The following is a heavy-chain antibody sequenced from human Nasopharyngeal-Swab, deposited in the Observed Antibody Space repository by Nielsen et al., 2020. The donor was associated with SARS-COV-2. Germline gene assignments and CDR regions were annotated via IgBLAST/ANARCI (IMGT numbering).Heavy chain of an antibody. V-gene: IGHV3-15*01. D-gene: IGHD3-10*01. J-gene: IGHJ4*02. Sequence: WIRQPPGKGLEWVGHIKSKTDGATTDYAAPVKGRFTISRDDSKNTVYLQMDSLQNEDTAVYYCSTEWFGVALYWGQGTLVTVSS. CDR2: IKSKTDGATT. CDR3: STEWFGVALY.